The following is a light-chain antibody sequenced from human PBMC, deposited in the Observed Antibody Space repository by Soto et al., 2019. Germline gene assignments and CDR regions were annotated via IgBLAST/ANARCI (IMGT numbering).Light chain of an antibody. CDR3: QSYDSSLRGFWV. CDR1: SSNIGAGYD. J-gene: IGLJ3*02. V-gene: IGLV1-40*01. Sequence: QSVLTQPPSVSGAPGQRVTISCTGSSSNIGAGYDGHWYQQLPGTAPKLLIYGNSNRPSGVPDRFSGSKSGTSASLAITGLQAEDEADYYCQSYDSSLRGFWVFGGGTKLTVL. CDR2: GNS.